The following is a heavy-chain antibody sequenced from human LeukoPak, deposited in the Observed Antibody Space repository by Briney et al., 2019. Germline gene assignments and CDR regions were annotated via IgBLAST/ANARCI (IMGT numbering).Heavy chain of an antibody. D-gene: IGHD1-26*01. V-gene: IGHV1-69*13. Sequence: ASVKVSCKASGGTFSTYAISWLRQAPGQGLEWMGGVIPIFGTGNYAQKFQGRVTITADEPTSTAYMGLSSLRSEDTAVYYCARDRGIVGASDFDYWGQGTLVTVSS. CDR1: GGTFSTYA. CDR2: VIPIFGTG. J-gene: IGHJ4*02. CDR3: ARDRGIVGASDFDY.